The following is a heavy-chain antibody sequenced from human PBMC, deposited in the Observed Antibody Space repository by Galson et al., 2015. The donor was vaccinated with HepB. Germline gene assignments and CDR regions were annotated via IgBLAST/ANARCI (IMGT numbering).Heavy chain of an antibody. D-gene: IGHD6-13*01. CDR2: ISGSGGST. Sequence: SLRLSCAASGFTFSSYAMSWVRQAPGKGLEWVSAISGSGGSTYYADSVKGRFTISRDNSKNTLYLRMNSLRAEDTAVYYCANQQQLETFDYWGQGTLVTVSS. V-gene: IGHV3-23*01. CDR3: ANQQQLETFDY. CDR1: GFTFSSYA. J-gene: IGHJ4*02.